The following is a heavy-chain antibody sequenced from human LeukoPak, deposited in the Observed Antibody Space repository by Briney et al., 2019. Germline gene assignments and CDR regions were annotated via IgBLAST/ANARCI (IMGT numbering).Heavy chain of an antibody. CDR3: ARHPPTGTAKGYMDV. Sequence: PSETLSLTCTVSGGSISSSSYYWGWIRQPPGKGLEWIGSIYYSGSTYYNPSLKSRVTISVDTSKNQFSLKLSSVTAADTALYYCARHPPTGTAKGYMDVWGKGTTVTISS. D-gene: IGHD1-1*01. V-gene: IGHV4-39*01. CDR2: IYYSGST. J-gene: IGHJ6*03. CDR1: GGSISSSSYY.